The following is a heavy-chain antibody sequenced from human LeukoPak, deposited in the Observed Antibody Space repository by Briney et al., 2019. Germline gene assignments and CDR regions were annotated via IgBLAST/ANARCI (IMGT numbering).Heavy chain of an antibody. Sequence: SETLSLTCTVSGGSISSYYWSWIRQPAGKGLEWIGRIYTSGSTNYNPSLKSRVTMSVDTSKNQFSLKLSSVTAADTAVYYCASRGYYDSNGYSDYWGQGTLVTVSS. CDR3: ASRGYYDSNGYSDY. CDR1: GGSISSYY. V-gene: IGHV4-4*07. J-gene: IGHJ4*02. CDR2: IYTSGST. D-gene: IGHD3-22*01.